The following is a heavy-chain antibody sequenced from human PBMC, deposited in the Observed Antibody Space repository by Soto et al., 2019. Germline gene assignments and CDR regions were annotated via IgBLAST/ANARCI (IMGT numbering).Heavy chain of an antibody. CDR2: ISYDGSNK. Sequence: GGSLRLSCAASGFTFRSYGMHWVRQAPGKGLEWVAGISYDGSNKYYADSVKGRITTSRDNSKNTLYLQMNSLRAEDTALYYCAKVHGTSSFYYYGMDVWGQGTTVTVSS. D-gene: IGHD6-6*01. CDR1: GFTFRSYG. J-gene: IGHJ6*02. CDR3: AKVHGTSSFYYYGMDV. V-gene: IGHV3-30*18.